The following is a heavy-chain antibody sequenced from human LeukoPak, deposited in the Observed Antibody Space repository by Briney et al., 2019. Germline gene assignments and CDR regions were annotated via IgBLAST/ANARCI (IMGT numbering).Heavy chain of an antibody. CDR3: ARRVTTSIWFDP. CDR2: IYPGDSDT. CDR1: GYTFATYW. Sequence: GESLKISCKASGYTFATYWIAWVRQMPGKGLEWMGIIYPGDSDTRYSPSFQGQVTISADKSITTAYLQWSSLKASDTAMYYCARRVTTSIWFDPWGQGTLVTVSP. V-gene: IGHV5-51*01. J-gene: IGHJ5*02. D-gene: IGHD5-12*01.